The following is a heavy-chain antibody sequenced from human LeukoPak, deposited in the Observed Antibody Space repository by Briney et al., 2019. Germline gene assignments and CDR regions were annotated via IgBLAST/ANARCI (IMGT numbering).Heavy chain of an antibody. CDR1: GFTLSSYW. V-gene: IGHV3-7*03. D-gene: IGHD4-17*01. CDR2: IKQDGSAI. Sequence: PGGSLRLSCAASGFTLSSYWMSWVRQAPGKGLEWVANIKQDGSAIYYADSVKGRFTISRDNSKNTLYLQMNSLRAEDTAVYYCAKGDYGDYIYYYYGMDVWGQGTTVTVSS. J-gene: IGHJ6*02. CDR3: AKGDYGDYIYYYYGMDV.